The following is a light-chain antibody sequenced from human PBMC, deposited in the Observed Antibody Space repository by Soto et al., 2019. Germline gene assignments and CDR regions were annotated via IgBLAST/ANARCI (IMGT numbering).Light chain of an antibody. CDR1: QSVSSSY. CDR2: GAS. Sequence: EIVLTQSPGTLSLSPGERATLSCRASQSVSSSYLAWYQQKPGEAPRLLIYGASSRATGIPDRFSGSGSGTDVALTITRLDPEDFAVYYCQQYGSSLFTFGPGTKVDIK. J-gene: IGKJ3*01. V-gene: IGKV3-20*01. CDR3: QQYGSSLFT.